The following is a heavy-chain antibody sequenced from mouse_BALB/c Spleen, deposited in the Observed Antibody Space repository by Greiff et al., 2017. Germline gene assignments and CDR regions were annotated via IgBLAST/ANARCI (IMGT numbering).Heavy chain of an antibody. CDR3: ARVDGYFFAY. J-gene: IGHJ3*01. CDR1: GFTFSSYG. D-gene: IGHD2-3*01. CDR2: ISSGGSYT. Sequence: EVQVVESGGDLVKPGGSLKLSCAASGFTFSSYGMSWVRQTPDKRLEWVATISSGGSYTYYPDSVKGRFTISRDNAKNTLYLQMSSLKSEDTAMYYCARVDGYFFAYWGQGTLVTVSA. V-gene: IGHV5-6*01.